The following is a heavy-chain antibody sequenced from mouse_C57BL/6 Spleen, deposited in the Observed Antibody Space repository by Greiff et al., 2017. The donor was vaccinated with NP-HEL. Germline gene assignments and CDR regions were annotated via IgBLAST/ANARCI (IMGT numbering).Heavy chain of an antibody. CDR2: IDPETGGT. J-gene: IGHJ2*01. Sequence: QVQLQQSGAELVRPGASVTLSCKASGYTFTDYEMHWVKQTPVRGLEWIGAIDPETGGTAYNQKFKGKAILTADKSSSTAYMELRSLTSEDSAVYYCTRGAYYSNFFDYWGQGTTLTVSS. CDR3: TRGAYYSNFFDY. CDR1: GYTFTDYE. D-gene: IGHD2-5*01. V-gene: IGHV1-15*01.